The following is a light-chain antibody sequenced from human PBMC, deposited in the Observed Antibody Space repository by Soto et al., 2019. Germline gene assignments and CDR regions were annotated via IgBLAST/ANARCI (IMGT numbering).Light chain of an antibody. CDR3: CSYRSDNTWV. Sequence: QSALTQPASVSGSPGQSITISCTGSSSDVGAYNYVSWYQQFPGKAPKLIIYEVNDRPSGVSNRFSGSKSGNTASLTISGLQTEDEADYYCCSYRSDNTWVFGGGTKVTVL. J-gene: IGLJ2*01. V-gene: IGLV2-14*01. CDR1: SSDVGAYNY. CDR2: EVN.